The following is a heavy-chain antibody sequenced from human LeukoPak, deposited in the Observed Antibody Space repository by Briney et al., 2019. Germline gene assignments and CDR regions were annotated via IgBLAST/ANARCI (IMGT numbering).Heavy chain of an antibody. V-gene: IGHV3-15*01. Sequence: GGSLRLSCAASGFTFSNAWMSWVRQAPGKGLEWVGRIKSKTDGGTTDYAAPVKGRFTISRDDSKNTLYLQMNSLKTEDTAVYYCTTEVAVAGNWFDPWGQGTLVTISS. D-gene: IGHD6-19*01. CDR2: IKSKTDGGTT. J-gene: IGHJ5*02. CDR3: TTEVAVAGNWFDP. CDR1: GFTFSNAW.